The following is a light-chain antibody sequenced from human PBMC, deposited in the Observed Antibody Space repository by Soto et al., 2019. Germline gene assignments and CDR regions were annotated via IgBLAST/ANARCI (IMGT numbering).Light chain of an antibody. V-gene: IGKV3-20*01. CDR2: GAS. CDR3: QQCGSSPIT. J-gene: IGKJ5*01. Sequence: LTQSPATLSVSPGETATLSCRARQSISSNLAWYQQKPGQAPRLLIYGASSRATVIPDRFSGSGSGIDFTLTISRLEPEDFAVYYCQQCGSSPITFGQGTRLEI. CDR1: QSISSN.